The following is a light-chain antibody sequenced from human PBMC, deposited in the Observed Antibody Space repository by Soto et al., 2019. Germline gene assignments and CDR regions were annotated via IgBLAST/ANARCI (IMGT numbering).Light chain of an antibody. Sequence: DIQMTHSPSTLSASVVERVTITCLPSQSISNYLNWYQHKPGKAPKVLISAASSLQSGVPSRFSGSGSGTESTLTISSLQPEDSATYFCQQRYTLSPLTFGGGTKVDIK. CDR2: AAS. CDR3: QQRYTLSPLT. V-gene: IGKV1-39*01. J-gene: IGKJ4*01. CDR1: QSISNY.